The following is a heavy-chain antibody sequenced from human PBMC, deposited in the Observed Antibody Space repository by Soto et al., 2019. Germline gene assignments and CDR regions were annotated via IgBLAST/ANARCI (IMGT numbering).Heavy chain of an antibody. V-gene: IGHV4-31*03. CDR3: ARSSLEIAAAYDY. D-gene: IGHD6-13*01. CDR2: IYYSGST. Sequence: SETLSLTCTVSGGSISSGGYYWSWIRQHPGKGLEWIGYIYYSGSTYYNPSLKSRVTISVDTSKNQISLKLSSVTAADTAVYYCARSSLEIAAAYDYWGQGTLVTVSS. CDR1: GGSISSGGYY. J-gene: IGHJ4*02.